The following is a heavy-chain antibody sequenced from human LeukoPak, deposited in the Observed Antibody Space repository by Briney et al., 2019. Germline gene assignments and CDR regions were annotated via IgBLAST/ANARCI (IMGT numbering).Heavy chain of an antibody. CDR3: ARGGLYYGA. V-gene: IGHV3-7*04. CDR1: GFTFSDYW. J-gene: IGHJ5*02. Sequence: PGGSLRLSCAASGFTFSDYWMTWVRQTPGKGLEWVANIKPDGSEKNYVDSVKGRFTISRDNAKNSLCLQMNSLRAEDTAAYYCARGGLYYGAWGQGTLVTVSS. D-gene: IGHD3-10*01. CDR2: IKPDGSEK.